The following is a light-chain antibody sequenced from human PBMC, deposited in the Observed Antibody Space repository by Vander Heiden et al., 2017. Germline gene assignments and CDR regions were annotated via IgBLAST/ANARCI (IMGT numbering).Light chain of an antibody. CDR2: GAS. J-gene: IGKJ1*01. CDR3: QHYSASPWT. V-gene: IGKV3-20*01. Sequence: IVITQSPVTLVLFRGERATISCKASETIKNNYVAWYQQKPGRVPRVLLFGASSRVPGIPGRFSGSGSGTDFTLTISRLEPEDFAVYYCQHYSASPWTFGQGTKVEIQ. CDR1: ETIKNNY.